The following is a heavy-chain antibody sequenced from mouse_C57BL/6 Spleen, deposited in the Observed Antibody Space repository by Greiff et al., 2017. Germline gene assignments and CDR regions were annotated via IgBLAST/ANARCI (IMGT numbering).Heavy chain of an antibody. CDR3: ARKGLIYYDYDGFAY. J-gene: IGHJ3*01. Sequence: VQLQQSGPELVKPGASVKISCKASGYTFPDYYINWVKQRPGQGLAWIGWIYPGSGNTKYNEKFKGKATLTVDTSSSTAYLQLSSLTSEDSAVFFCARKGLIYYDYDGFAYWGQGTLVTVSA. D-gene: IGHD2-4*01. V-gene: IGHV1-84*01. CDR1: GYTFPDYY. CDR2: IYPGSGNT.